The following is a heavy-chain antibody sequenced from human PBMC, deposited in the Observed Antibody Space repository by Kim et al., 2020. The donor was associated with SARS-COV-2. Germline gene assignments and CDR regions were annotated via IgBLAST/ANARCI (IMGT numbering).Heavy chain of an antibody. D-gene: IGHD2-15*01. J-gene: IGHJ3*02. CDR3: VRYFASTCGTCNSPDALDI. V-gene: IGHV3-48*03. CDR2: ISRSGTPI. CDR1: GFIFSNYE. Sequence: GGSLRLSCAASGFIFSNYEMNWVRQAPGKGLEWVSYISRSGTPIYYAVSVKGRFTISRDSAENSLYLQMNSLRAEDTAVYYCVRYFASTCGTCNSPDALDIWGQETMVTLSS.